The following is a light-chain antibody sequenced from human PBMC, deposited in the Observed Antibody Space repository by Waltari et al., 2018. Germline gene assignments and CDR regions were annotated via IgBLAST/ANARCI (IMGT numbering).Light chain of an antibody. CDR1: SSNIGAGYD. CDR2: GNR. Sequence: QSVLTQPPSVSGAPGQRVTISCTGSSSNIGAGYDVHWSQQLPGTAPKLLIYGNRNRPSGVPDRFSGSKSGTSASLDIAGLQAEDEADDYCQSYDSSLSGSGVFGGGTKLTVL. V-gene: IGLV1-40*01. CDR3: QSYDSSLSGSGV. J-gene: IGLJ3*02.